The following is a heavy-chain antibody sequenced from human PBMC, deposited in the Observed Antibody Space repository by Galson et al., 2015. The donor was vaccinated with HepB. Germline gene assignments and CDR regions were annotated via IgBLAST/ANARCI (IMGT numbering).Heavy chain of an antibody. Sequence: LSLTCTVSGGSISNYYWSWIRQPPGKGLEWIGNVYYSGSTNYNPSLKSRLTISVDTSKDQFSLKMSSVTAADTAVYYCARDRLAAALFDYWGQGTLVTVSS. V-gene: IGHV4-59*01. CDR2: VYYSGST. J-gene: IGHJ4*02. D-gene: IGHD6-13*01. CDR1: GGSISNYY. CDR3: ARDRLAAALFDY.